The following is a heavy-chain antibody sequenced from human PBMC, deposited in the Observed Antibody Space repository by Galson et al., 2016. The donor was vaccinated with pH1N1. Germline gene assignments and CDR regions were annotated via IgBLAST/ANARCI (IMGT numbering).Heavy chain of an antibody. V-gene: IGHV5-51*03. CDR1: GYIFTSQW. D-gene: IGHD4-17*01. CDR2: VNPGGSTI. CDR3: ARQYDFGDYRGNAFDI. J-gene: IGHJ3*02. Sequence: QSGAEVTKPGESLKISCKASGYIFTSQWIAWVRQVPVKGLEWVGVVNPGGSTIRYSPSFQGQVTISSEKSIRTAYLQWTSLRASDTAMYSCARQYDFGDYRGNAFDIWGQGTVVIVSS.